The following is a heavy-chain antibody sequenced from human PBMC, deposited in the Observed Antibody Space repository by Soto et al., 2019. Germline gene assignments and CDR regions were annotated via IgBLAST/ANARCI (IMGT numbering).Heavy chain of an antibody. Sequence: GASVNVSCKASGGTFSSYTISWVRQAPGQGLEWMGRIIPILGIANYAQKFQGRVTITADKSTSTAYMELSSLRSEDTAVYYCARSGDFDWFDYWGQGTLVTVSS. D-gene: IGHD3-9*01. J-gene: IGHJ4*02. CDR1: GGTFSSYT. CDR2: IIPILGIA. V-gene: IGHV1-69*02. CDR3: ARSGDFDWFDY.